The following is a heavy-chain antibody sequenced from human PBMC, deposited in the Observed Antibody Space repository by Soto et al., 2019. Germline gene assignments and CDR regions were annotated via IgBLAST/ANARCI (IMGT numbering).Heavy chain of an antibody. Sequence: KTSETLSLTXTVSGGSIRSSNYFWGWIRQPPGKGLEWIGSIYYSGSTYYNPSLKSRVTISADTSKNQFSLKLNSVTAADTAVYYCARPPTANLDAFEIWGQGTMVTVSS. V-gene: IGHV4-39*01. CDR1: GGSIRSSNYF. CDR3: ARPPTANLDAFEI. CDR2: IYYSGST. J-gene: IGHJ3*02. D-gene: IGHD7-27*01.